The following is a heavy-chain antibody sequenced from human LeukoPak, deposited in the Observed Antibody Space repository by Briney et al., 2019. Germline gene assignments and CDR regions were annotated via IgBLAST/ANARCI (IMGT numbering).Heavy chain of an antibody. CDR1: GYTFTNYA. Sequence: ASVKVTCKASGYTFTNYAMHWVRQAPGQRPEWLGWINAANGYAKYSQELQGRVIITRDTSASTAYMELSSLRSEDMAIYYCAIRGGHTDHWGQGTLVTVSS. D-gene: IGHD2-15*01. J-gene: IGHJ4*02. V-gene: IGHV1-3*03. CDR3: AIRGGHTDH. CDR2: INAANGYA.